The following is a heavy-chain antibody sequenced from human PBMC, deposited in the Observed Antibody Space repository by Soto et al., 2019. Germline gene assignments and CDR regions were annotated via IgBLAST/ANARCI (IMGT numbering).Heavy chain of an antibody. CDR2: ISYDGSNK. J-gene: IGHJ4*02. CDR3: AKGDDYGYY. D-gene: IGHD4-17*01. V-gene: IGHV3-30*18. Sequence: QVQLVESGGGVVQPGRSLRLSCAASGFTFSSYGMHWVRQAPGKGLEWVAVISYDGSNKYYADSVKGRFTISRDNSKNTLYLQMNSLRAEDSAVYYCAKGDDYGYYVGQGTLVTVSS. CDR1: GFTFSSYG.